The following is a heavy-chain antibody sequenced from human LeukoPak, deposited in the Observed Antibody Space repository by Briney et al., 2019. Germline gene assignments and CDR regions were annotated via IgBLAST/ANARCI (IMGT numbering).Heavy chain of an antibody. Sequence: GGSLRLSCAASGFTFSSYSMNWVRQAPGKGLEWVSSISSSNSYIYYADSVKGRFTISRDNSRNTLYLQMNSLRAEDTAVYYCARALNGFDIWGPGTLVTVSS. CDR1: GFTFSSYS. CDR2: ISSSNSYI. V-gene: IGHV3-21*04. CDR3: ARALNGFDI. J-gene: IGHJ3*02.